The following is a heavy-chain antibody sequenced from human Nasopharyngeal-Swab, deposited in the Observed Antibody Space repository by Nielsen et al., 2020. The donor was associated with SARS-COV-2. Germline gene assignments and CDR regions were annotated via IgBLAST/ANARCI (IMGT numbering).Heavy chain of an antibody. V-gene: IGHV3-21*01. Sequence: GESLKISCAASGFTFSSYSMNWVRQAPWKGLEWVSSISSSSSYIYYADSVKGRFTISRDNAKNSLYLQMNSLRAEDTAVYYCAGRPRYSSSWYSPYYYYGMDVWGQGTTVTVSS. J-gene: IGHJ6*02. CDR2: ISSSSSYI. D-gene: IGHD6-13*01. CDR3: AGRPRYSSSWYSPYYYYGMDV. CDR1: GFTFSSYS.